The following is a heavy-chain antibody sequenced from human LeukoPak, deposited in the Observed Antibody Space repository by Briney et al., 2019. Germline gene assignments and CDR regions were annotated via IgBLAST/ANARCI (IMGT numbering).Heavy chain of an antibody. J-gene: IGHJ4*02. D-gene: IGHD6-13*01. Sequence: SSETLSLTCTVSGGSISSYYWGWIRQPPGKGLEWIGSIYHSGSTYYNPSLKSRVAISVDTSRNQFSLKLSSVTAADTAVYYCARRGYSSSWATFDYWGQGTLVTVSS. CDR1: GGSISSYY. CDR3: ARRGYSSSWATFDY. V-gene: IGHV4-38-2*02. CDR2: IYHSGST.